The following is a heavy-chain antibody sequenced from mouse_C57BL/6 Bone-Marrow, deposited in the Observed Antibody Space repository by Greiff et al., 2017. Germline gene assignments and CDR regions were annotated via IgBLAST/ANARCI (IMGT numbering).Heavy chain of an antibody. CDR2: INPGSGGT. V-gene: IGHV1-54*01. CDR1: GYAFTNYL. CDR3: ARSQLLPFFYFDY. D-gene: IGHD1-1*01. J-gene: IGHJ2*01. Sequence: QVQLQQSGAELVRPGTSVKVSCKASGYAFTNYLLAWVKQRPGQGLEWIGVINPGSGGTNYNEKFKGKATLTADTSSSTAYMQLSSLTSEDSAVYVCARSQLLPFFYFDYGGQGTTLTVSA.